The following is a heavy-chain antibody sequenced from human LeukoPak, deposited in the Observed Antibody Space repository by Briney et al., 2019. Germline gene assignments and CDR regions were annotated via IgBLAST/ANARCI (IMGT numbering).Heavy chain of an antibody. CDR3: AKGEDHGSGTVHFAS. CDR2: IYYSGST. J-gene: IGHJ4*02. Sequence: SETLSLTCTVSGGSISSYYWSWIRQPPGKGLEWIGYIYYSGSTNYNPSLKSRVAMSVDRSRNQFSLQLSSVTAADTAVYYCAKGEDHGSGTVHFASWGQGTLVTVSS. D-gene: IGHD3-10*01. CDR1: GGSISSYY. V-gene: IGHV4-59*12.